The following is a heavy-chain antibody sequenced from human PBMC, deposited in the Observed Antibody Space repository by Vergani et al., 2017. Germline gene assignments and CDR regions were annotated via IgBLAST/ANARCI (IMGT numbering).Heavy chain of an antibody. Sequence: QVRLEESGPGLVKPSETLSLTCSVSGYSIGSGFYWAWIRQSPGEGLQWLTSIHNRGKTYHNPSLKSRVSVSLDTSKNRCSLNLTSVTATDTAVYYCARSQGDYWYFDRWGPGALVAVSA. D-gene: IGHD2-21*01. J-gene: IGHJ2*01. V-gene: IGHV4-38-2*01. CDR2: IHNRGKT. CDR1: GYSIGSGFY. CDR3: ARSQGDYWYFDR.